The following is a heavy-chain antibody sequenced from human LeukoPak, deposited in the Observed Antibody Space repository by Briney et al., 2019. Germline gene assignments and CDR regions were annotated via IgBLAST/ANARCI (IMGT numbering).Heavy chain of an antibody. CDR2: INPNSGGT. J-gene: IGHJ4*02. CDR3: ARDSDSYGGNSWDY. CDR1: GYTFTGCY. D-gene: IGHD4-23*01. V-gene: IGHV1-2*02. Sequence: ASVRVSCKASGYTFTGCYMHWVRQAPGQVLEWMGWINPNSGGTNYAQKFQGRVTMTRDTSISTAYMELSRLRSDDTAVYYCARDSDSYGGNSWDYWGQGTLVTVSS.